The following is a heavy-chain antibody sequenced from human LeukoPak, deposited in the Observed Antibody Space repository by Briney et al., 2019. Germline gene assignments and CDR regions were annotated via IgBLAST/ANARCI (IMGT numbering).Heavy chain of an antibody. D-gene: IGHD3-10*01. Sequence: GGSLRLSCAASGFTFSSYEMNWVRQAPGKGLEWVSFISSSGNTIYYSDSVKGRFTISSDTSKNTLYLQMNSLRAEDTAVYYCARDLSPVVRASPMGYWGQGTLVTVSS. J-gene: IGHJ4*02. CDR3: ARDLSPVVRASPMGY. V-gene: IGHV3-48*03. CDR1: GFTFSSYE. CDR2: ISSSGNTI.